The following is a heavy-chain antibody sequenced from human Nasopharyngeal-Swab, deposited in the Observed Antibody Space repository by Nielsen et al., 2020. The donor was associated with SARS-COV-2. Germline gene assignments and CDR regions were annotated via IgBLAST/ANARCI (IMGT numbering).Heavy chain of an antibody. CDR3: ARGSRGYYFDY. CDR2: IYTSGST. CDR1: GGSISSGSYY. Sequence: SETLSLTCTVSGGSISSGSYYWSWIRQPAGKGLEWIGRIYTSGSTNYNPSLKSRVTISVDTSKNQFSLKLSSVTAADTAVYYCARGSRGYYFDYWGQGTLVTASS. J-gene: IGHJ4*02. D-gene: IGHD2-15*01. V-gene: IGHV4-61*02.